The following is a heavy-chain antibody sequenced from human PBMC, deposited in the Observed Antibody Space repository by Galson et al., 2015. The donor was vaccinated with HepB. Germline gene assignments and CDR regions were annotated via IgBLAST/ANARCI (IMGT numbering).Heavy chain of an antibody. CDR1: GFSFRNYA. Sequence: SLRLSCAASGFSFRNYAMHWVRQAPGKGLEWVAVISYDGSNKYYADSVKGRFTISRDNSKNTLYLQMRSLRPEDTAVYYCARERSDYYGLGNDYSPTDGRSDYWGQGTLVTVSS. J-gene: IGHJ4*02. CDR3: ARERSDYYGLGNDYSPTDGRSDY. D-gene: IGHD3-10*01. V-gene: IGHV3-30-3*01. CDR2: ISYDGSNK.